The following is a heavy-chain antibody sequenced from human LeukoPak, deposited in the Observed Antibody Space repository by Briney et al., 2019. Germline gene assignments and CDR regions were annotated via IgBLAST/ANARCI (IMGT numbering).Heavy chain of an antibody. J-gene: IGHJ4*02. CDR3: ARLGRNYYDSSGYYYQYDYFDY. CDR1: GGSFSGYY. D-gene: IGHD3-22*01. CDR2: INHSGST. V-gene: IGHV4-34*01. Sequence: PSETLSLTCAVYGGSFSGYYWSWIRQPPGKGLEWIGEINHSGSTNYNPSLKSRVTISVDTSKNQFSLKLSSVTAADTAVYYCARLGRNYYDSSGYYYQYDYFDYWGQGTLVTVSS.